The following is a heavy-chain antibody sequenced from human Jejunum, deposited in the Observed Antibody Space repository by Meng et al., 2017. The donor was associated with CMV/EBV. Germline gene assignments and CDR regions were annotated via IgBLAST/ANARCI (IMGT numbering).Heavy chain of an antibody. Sequence: QLQRTSWGAGLLNSSETLSLNGAVYGGSLSPYYWTWIRQIPGKGLEWIGEISHGGITNYNPSLKSRVTLLIDTSKNQFSLKLSSVTAVDTAVYYCGMERVNWGQGILVTVSS. V-gene: IGHV4-34*01. J-gene: IGHJ4*02. D-gene: IGHD1-1*01. CDR2: ISHGGIT. CDR1: GGSLSPYY. CDR3: GMERVN.